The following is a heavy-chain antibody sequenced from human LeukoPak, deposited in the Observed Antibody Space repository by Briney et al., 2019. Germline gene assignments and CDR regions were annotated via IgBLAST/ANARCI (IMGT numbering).Heavy chain of an antibody. J-gene: IGHJ4*02. CDR3: ASLPIAVAAPLFDY. CDR2: INPNSGGT. D-gene: IGHD6-13*01. V-gene: IGHV1-2*02. Sequence: ASVKVSCKASGYTFTGYYMHWVRQAPGQGLEWMGWINPNSGGTNYAQKFQGRVTMTRDTSISTAYMELSRLRSDDTAVYYCASLPIAVAAPLFDYWGQGTLVTVSS. CDR1: GYTFTGYY.